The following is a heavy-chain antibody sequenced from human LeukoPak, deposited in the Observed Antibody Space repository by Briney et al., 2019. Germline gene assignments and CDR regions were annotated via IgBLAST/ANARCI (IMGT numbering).Heavy chain of an antibody. CDR3: AKGKYYDSSGYYPEIGVDY. D-gene: IGHD3-22*01. Sequence: GGSLRLSCAASGFTFSSYAMSWVRQAPGKGLEWVSAISGSGGSTYYADSVKGRLTISRDNSKNTLYLQMNSLRAEDTAVYYCAKGKYYDSSGYYPEIGVDYWGQGTLVTVSS. CDR1: GFTFSSYA. CDR2: ISGSGGST. V-gene: IGHV3-23*01. J-gene: IGHJ4*02.